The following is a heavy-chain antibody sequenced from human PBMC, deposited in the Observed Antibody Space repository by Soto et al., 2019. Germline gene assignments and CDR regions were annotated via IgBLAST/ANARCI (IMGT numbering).Heavy chain of an antibody. J-gene: IGHJ4*02. CDR2: ISGIGGST. CDR3: AKDHWDDYGEYVGDY. D-gene: IGHD4-17*01. CDR1: GFTFSSYA. V-gene: IGHV3-23*01. Sequence: EVQLLESGGGLVQPGGSLRLSCAASGFTFSSYAMSWVRQAPGKGLKWVSAISGIGGSTYYANSVKGRFTIARDNSKNTLYLQMNSLRAEDTAVYYCAKDHWDDYGEYVGDYWGQGTLVTVSS.